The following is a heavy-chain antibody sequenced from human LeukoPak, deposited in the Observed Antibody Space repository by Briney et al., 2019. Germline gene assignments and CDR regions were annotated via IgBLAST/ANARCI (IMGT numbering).Heavy chain of an antibody. CDR2: VSSSGSNI. D-gene: IGHD1-26*01. J-gene: IGHJ4*02. CDR1: GFIFSNYA. Sequence: GGSLRLSCAASGFIFSNYAMNWVRQAPGKGLEWVSSVSSSGSNIYYADSVKGRFTISRDNAKNSLYLQMNSLRAEDTAVYYCARGWEANWGQGTLVTVSS. V-gene: IGHV3-21*01. CDR3: ARGWEAN.